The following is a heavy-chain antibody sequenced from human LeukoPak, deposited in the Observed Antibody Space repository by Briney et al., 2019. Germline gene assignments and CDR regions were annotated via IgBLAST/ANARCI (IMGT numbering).Heavy chain of an antibody. CDR1: GGSISSYY. V-gene: IGHV4-59*01. J-gene: IGHJ4*02. CDR2: IYYSGST. Sequence: SETLSLTCTVSGGSISSYYWSWIRQPPGKGLEWIGYIYYSGSTNYNPSLKSRVTISVDTSKNQFSLKLSSVTAADTAVYYCARAGRRELGGDKLWDYFDYWGQGTLVTVSS. D-gene: IGHD3-10*01. CDR3: ARAGRRELGGDKLWDYFDY.